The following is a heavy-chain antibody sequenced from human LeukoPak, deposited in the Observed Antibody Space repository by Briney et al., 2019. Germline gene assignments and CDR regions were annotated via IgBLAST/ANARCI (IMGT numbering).Heavy chain of an antibody. Sequence: GGSLRLSCAASGFTFSSYAMHWVRQAPSKGLEWVAVISYDGSNKYYADSVKGRFTISRDNSKNTLYLQMNSLRAEDTAVYYCASPSLMSGEPSYFDFWGQGTLVSVSA. CDR1: GFTFSSYA. V-gene: IGHV3-30-3*01. D-gene: IGHD4-17*01. CDR3: ASPSLMSGEPSYFDF. CDR2: ISYDGSNK. J-gene: IGHJ4*02.